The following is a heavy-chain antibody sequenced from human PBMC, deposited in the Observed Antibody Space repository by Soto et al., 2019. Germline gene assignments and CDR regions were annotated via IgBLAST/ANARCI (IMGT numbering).Heavy chain of an antibody. D-gene: IGHD3-22*01. V-gene: IGHV1-18*01. Sequence: GASVKVSCKASGYTFTSYGISWVRQAPGQGLEWMGWISAYNGNTNYAQKLQGRVTMTTDTSTSTAYMELRSLRSDDTAVYYCARDDYYYDSSVNRLGFDYWGQGTLVTVSS. J-gene: IGHJ4*02. CDR3: ARDDYYYDSSVNRLGFDY. CDR1: GYTFTSYG. CDR2: ISAYNGNT.